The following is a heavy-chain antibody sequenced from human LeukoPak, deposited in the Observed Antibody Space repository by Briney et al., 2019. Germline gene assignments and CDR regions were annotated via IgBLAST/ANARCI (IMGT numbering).Heavy chain of an antibody. CDR3: ARDHGRYCSGGSCPFDY. V-gene: IGHV3-33*01. CDR1: GFTFSSYG. D-gene: IGHD2-15*01. CDR2: IWYDGSNK. Sequence: PGGSLRLSCAVSGFTFSSYGMHWVRQAPGKGLEWVAVIWYDGSNKYYADSVKGRFTISRDNSKNTLYLQMNSLRAEDTAVYYCARDHGRYCSGGSCPFDYWGQGTLVTVSS. J-gene: IGHJ4*02.